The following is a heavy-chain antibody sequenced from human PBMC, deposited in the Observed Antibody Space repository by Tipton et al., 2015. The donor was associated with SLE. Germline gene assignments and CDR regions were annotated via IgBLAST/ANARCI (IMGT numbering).Heavy chain of an antibody. J-gene: IGHJ6*03. V-gene: IGHV4-39*07. CDR2: IYYSGST. CDR1: GGSVSSSSYY. D-gene: IGHD2-2*02. Sequence: TLSLTCTVSGGSVSSSSYYWGWIRQPPGKGLEWIGSIYYSGSTYYNPSLKSRVTISVDTSKNQFSLKLSSVTAADTAVYYCAREVGDCSSTSCYIYMDVWGKGTTVTVSS. CDR3: AREVGDCSSTSCYIYMDV.